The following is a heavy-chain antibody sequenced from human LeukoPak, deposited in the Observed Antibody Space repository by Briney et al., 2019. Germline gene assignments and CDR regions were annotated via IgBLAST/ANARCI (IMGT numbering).Heavy chain of an antibody. J-gene: IGHJ4*02. CDR2: IKEDGSEK. Sequence: GRSLRLSCAASGFIFSSYWMSWVRQAPGKGLEWVADIKEDGSEKYYVDSVKGRFTISRDNAKNSLYLQLNSPRAEDTAVYYCARGGRLTMLRGVISYWGQGTLVTVSS. D-gene: IGHD3-10*01. V-gene: IGHV3-7*01. CDR1: GFIFSSYW. CDR3: ARGGRLTMLRGVISY.